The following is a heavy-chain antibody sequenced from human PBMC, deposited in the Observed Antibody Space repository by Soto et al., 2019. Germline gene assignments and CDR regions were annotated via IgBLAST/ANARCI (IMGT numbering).Heavy chain of an antibody. D-gene: IGHD2-8*01. J-gene: IGHJ4*02. CDR1: GYTFTSYA. Sequence: ASVKVSCKASGYTFTSYAMHWVRQAPGQRLEWMGWINAGNGNTKYSQKFQGRVTITRDTSASTAYMELSSLRSEDTAVYYCARGRDDIVLMVYAIAFDYWGQGTLVTVS. CDR3: ARGRDDIVLMVYAIAFDY. CDR2: INAGNGNT. V-gene: IGHV1-3*01.